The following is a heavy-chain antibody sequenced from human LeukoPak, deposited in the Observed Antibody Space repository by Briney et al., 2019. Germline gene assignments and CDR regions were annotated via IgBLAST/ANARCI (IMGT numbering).Heavy chain of an antibody. J-gene: IGHJ4*02. CDR1: GGXISSSNW. Sequence: SETLSLTCAVSGGXISSSNWWSWVRQPPGKGLEWIGEIYHSGSTNYNPSLKSRVTISVDKSKNQFSLKLSSVTAADTAVYYCARGGYCSGGSCYPLDYWGQGTLVTVSS. D-gene: IGHD2-15*01. CDR2: IYHSGST. V-gene: IGHV4-4*02. CDR3: ARGGYCSGGSCYPLDY.